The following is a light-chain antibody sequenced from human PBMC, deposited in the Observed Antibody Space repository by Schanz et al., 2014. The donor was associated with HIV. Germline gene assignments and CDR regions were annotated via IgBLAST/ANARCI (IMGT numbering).Light chain of an antibody. J-gene: IGLJ2*01. CDR3: QSYDSSLSVV. CDR1: SSNIGAGYH. Sequence: QSVLTQPPSVSGAPGQRVTISCTGSSSNIGAGYHVQWYQQLPGTAPKLLIYGNSNRPSGVPDRFSGSKSGTSGSLAITGLQAEDEADYYCQSYDSSLSVVFGGGTKLTVL. CDR2: GNS. V-gene: IGLV1-40*01.